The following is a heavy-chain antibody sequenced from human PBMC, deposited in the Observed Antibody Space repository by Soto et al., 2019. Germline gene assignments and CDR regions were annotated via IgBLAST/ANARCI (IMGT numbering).Heavy chain of an antibody. CDR2: ISYDGSNK. CDR1: GFTFSSYA. CDR3: ASDLIDDYSLSNWFDP. Sequence: QVQLVESGGGVVQPGRSLRLSCAASGFTFSSYAMHWVRQAPGKGLEWVAVISYDGSNKYYADSVKGRLTISRDNSHNTLYLQMTSLRPEDTAVYYCASDLIDDYSLSNWFDPWGQGTLVTVSS. V-gene: IGHV3-30-3*01. J-gene: IGHJ5*02. D-gene: IGHD4-4*01.